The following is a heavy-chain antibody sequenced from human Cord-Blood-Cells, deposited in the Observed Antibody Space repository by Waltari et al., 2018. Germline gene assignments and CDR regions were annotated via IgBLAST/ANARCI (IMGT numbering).Heavy chain of an antibody. Sequence: QVQLVQSGAEAKKPGSSVKVSCKASGRTFSSYAISWVRPAPGQGLEWMGGIIPIFGTANYAQKWQGRVRMTADESTSTAYMELSSLRSEDTAVYYCARGDYSNYYYGMDVWGQGTTVTVSS. CDR1: GRTFSSYA. CDR3: ARGDYSNYYYGMDV. V-gene: IGHV1-69*01. J-gene: IGHJ6*02. D-gene: IGHD4-4*01. CDR2: IIPIFGTA.